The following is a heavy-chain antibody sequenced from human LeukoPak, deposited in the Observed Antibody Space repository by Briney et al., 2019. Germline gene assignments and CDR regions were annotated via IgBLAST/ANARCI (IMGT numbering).Heavy chain of an antibody. Sequence: ASVKVSCKASGYTFTGYYMHWVRQAPGQGLEWMGWINPNSGDTNYAQKFQGRVTMTRDTSISTAYMELSRLRSDDTAVYYCARDGCSSTSCPPWNYYYYMDVWGKGTTVTVSS. D-gene: IGHD2-2*01. J-gene: IGHJ6*03. CDR3: ARDGCSSTSCPPWNYYYYMDV. V-gene: IGHV1-2*02. CDR2: INPNSGDT. CDR1: GYTFTGYY.